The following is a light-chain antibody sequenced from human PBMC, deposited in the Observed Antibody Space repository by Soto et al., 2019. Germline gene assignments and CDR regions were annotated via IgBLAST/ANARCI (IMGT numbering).Light chain of an antibody. Sequence: VRTQSLATLSVAPGERATFACRASQGVSRKLAWYQHNPGQAPRLLISGASTGATGIPARFSGSGSCTEFTLTISRLEPEDFAVYYCQQYGSSPMTFGQGTQLEIK. V-gene: IGKV3-15*01. CDR1: QGVSRK. CDR3: QQYGSSPMT. J-gene: IGKJ5*01. CDR2: GAS.